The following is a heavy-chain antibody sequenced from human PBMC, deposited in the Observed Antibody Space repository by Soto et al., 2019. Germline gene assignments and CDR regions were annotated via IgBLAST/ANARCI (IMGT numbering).Heavy chain of an antibody. CDR1: GLTFSSYW. Sequence: GGSLRLSCAVSGLTFSSYWMSWVRQAPGKGLEWVANIKQDGSEKYYADSVKGRLTISRDNAKNSLYLQMNSLRVEDTAVYYCARAGVKRLPDYWGQGTLVTVSS. CDR2: IKQDGSEK. CDR3: ARAGVKRLPDY. J-gene: IGHJ4*02. V-gene: IGHV3-7*01. D-gene: IGHD3-10*01.